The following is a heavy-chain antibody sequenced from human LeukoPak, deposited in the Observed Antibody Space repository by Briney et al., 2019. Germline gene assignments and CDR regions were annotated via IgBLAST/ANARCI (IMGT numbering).Heavy chain of an antibody. V-gene: IGHV3-48*01. CDR1: GFTFSSYS. Sequence: GGSLRLSCAASGFTFSSYSMNWVRQAPGKGLEWISYIGISSGNTKYADSVKGRFTISGDKAKNSLYLQMNSLRAEDTAVYYCATPPRHYYDSSGYFRYFDYWGQGTLVTVSS. J-gene: IGHJ4*02. D-gene: IGHD3-22*01. CDR2: IGISSGNT. CDR3: ATPPRHYYDSSGYFRYFDY.